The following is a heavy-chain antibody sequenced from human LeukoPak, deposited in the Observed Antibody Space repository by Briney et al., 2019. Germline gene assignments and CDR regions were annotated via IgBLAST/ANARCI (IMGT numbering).Heavy chain of an antibody. Sequence: GGSLRLSCAASGFTFKNYGMHWVRQAPGKGLEWVAVIWSDGNNKYYADSVKGRFTISRDNSKSTLYLQMHGLRAEDTALYYCARDAGYNHNWFDPWGQGTLVTVSS. D-gene: IGHD5-24*01. V-gene: IGHV3-33*01. J-gene: IGHJ5*02. CDR1: GFTFKNYG. CDR3: ARDAGYNHNWFDP. CDR2: IWSDGNNK.